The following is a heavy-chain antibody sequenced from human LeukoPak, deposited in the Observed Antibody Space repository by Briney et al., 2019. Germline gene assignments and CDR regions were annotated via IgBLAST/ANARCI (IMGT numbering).Heavy chain of an antibody. J-gene: IGHJ4*02. CDR3: ARDLPQMDY. V-gene: IGHV3-21*01. D-gene: IGHD5-24*01. CDR2: ISSSSTYI. Sequence: PGGSLRLSCVASGFIFSTYSMNWVRQAPGKGLGWVSSISSSSTYIHYADSVKGRFTISRDNAKNSLYLQMNSLRAEDTAVYYCARDLPQMDYWGQGTLVTVSS. CDR1: GFIFSTYS.